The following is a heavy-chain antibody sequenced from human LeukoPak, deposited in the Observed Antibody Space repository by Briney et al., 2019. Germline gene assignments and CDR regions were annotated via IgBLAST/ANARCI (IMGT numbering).Heavy chain of an antibody. J-gene: IGHJ4*02. V-gene: IGHV1-69*06. CDR1: GGTFSSYA. CDR3: ARGLSSGWFIPFDY. Sequence: ASVKVSCKASGGTFSSYAISWVRQAPGQGLEWMGGIIPIFGTANYAQKFQGRVTITADKSTSTAYMELSSLRSEDTAVYYCARGLSSGWFIPFDYWGQGTLVTVSS. D-gene: IGHD6-19*01. CDR2: IIPIFGTA.